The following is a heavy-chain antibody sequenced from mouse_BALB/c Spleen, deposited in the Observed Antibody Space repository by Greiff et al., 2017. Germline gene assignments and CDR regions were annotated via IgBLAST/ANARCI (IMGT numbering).Heavy chain of an antibody. CDR3: ARWYYGKDYYAMDY. D-gene: IGHD2-1*01. CDR1: GDSITSGY. CDR2: ISYSGST. V-gene: IGHV3-8*02. J-gene: IGHJ4*01. Sequence: EVKLMESGPSLVKPSQTLSLTCSVTGDSITSGYWNWIRKFPGNKLEYMGYISYSGSTYYNPSLKSRISITRDTSKNQYYLQLNSVTTEDTATYYCARWYYGKDYYAMDYWGQGTSVTVSS.